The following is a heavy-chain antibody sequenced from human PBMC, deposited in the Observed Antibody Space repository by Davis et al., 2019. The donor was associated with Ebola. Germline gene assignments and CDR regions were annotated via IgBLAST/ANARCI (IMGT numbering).Heavy chain of an antibody. CDR3: AKGRTIPLALDF. CDR2: ISPNGDRT. V-gene: IGHV3-74*01. CDR1: GFTFSSYW. D-gene: IGHD2-2*02. J-gene: IGHJ4*02. Sequence: HTGGSLRLSCAASGFTFSSYWIHWVRQAPGKGLVWVSRISPNGDRTGYADSVKGRFTISRDNAKNSLYLQMNSLRGEDTALYYCAKGRTIPLALDFWGQGTLVTVSS.